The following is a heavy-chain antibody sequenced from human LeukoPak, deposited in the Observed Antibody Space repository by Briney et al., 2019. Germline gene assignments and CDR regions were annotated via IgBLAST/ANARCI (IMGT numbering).Heavy chain of an antibody. CDR3: ARDYWWNYDY. J-gene: IGHJ4*02. CDR1: GFTFSSYS. D-gene: IGHD1-7*01. Sequence: GGSLRLSCAASGFTFSSYSMNWVRQAPGKGLEWVSYISSSSSTIYYAGSVRGRFTISRDNSKNTIYLQMDSLRAEDTAIYYCARDYWWNYDYWGQGTLVTVSS. CDR2: ISSSSSTI. V-gene: IGHV3-48*01.